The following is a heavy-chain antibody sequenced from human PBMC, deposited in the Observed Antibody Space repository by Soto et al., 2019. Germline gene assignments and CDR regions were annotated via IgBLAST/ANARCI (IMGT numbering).Heavy chain of an antibody. V-gene: IGHV3-23*01. Sequence: EVQLLESGGGLVQPGGSLRLSCAASGFTFSSYAMRWVRQAPGKGLEWVSAISGSGDSTYYADSVEGRFTTSRDNSKNTRYLQMNSLRAEDTAVYYCARRGSGSYYDYWGQGTLVTVSS. CDR3: ARRGSGSYYDY. CDR2: ISGSGDST. CDR1: GFTFSSYA. J-gene: IGHJ4*02. D-gene: IGHD1-26*01.